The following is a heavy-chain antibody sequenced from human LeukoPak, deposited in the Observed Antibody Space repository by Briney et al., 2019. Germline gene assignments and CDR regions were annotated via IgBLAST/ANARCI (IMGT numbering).Heavy chain of an antibody. Sequence: GGSLRLSCAASGFTFSSYWMSWVRQAPGKGLEWVTNINQDGSEKNYVDSVKGRFTISRDNAKNSLYLQMNSLRAEDTAVYYCARGRPGIPMVRGVITRFGYWGQGTLVTVSS. CDR2: INQDGSEK. J-gene: IGHJ4*02. D-gene: IGHD3-10*01. V-gene: IGHV3-7*01. CDR1: GFTFSSYW. CDR3: ARGRPGIPMVRGVITRFGY.